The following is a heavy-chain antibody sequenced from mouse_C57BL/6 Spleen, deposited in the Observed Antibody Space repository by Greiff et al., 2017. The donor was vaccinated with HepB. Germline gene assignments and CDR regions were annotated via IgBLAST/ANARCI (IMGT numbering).Heavy chain of an antibody. CDR3: TRDKAYSYAMDY. D-gene: IGHD2-10*01. CDR1: GFTFSSYA. J-gene: IGHJ4*01. V-gene: IGHV5-9-1*02. Sequence: EVMLVESGEGLVKPGGSLKLSCAASGFTFSSYAMSWVRQTPEKRLEWVAYISSGGDYIYYADTVKGRFTISRDNARNTLYLQMSSLKSEDTAMYYCTRDKAYSYAMDYWGQGTSVTVSS. CDR2: ISSGGDYI.